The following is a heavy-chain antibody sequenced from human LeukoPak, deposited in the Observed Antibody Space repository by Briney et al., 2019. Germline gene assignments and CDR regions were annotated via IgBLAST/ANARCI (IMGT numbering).Heavy chain of an antibody. D-gene: IGHD2-2*01. J-gene: IGHJ4*02. CDR1: GGSIDSYY. V-gene: IGHV4-59*01. Sequence: PSETLSLTCTVSGGSIDSYYWSWIRQPPGKGLEWIGYIYYTGSTEYHPYPKSRVTISLDTSKNQFSLKLTSVTAADTAVYYCARVYQSAEYYFDYWGQGNLVSVSS. CDR3: ARVYQSAEYYFDY. CDR2: IYYTGST.